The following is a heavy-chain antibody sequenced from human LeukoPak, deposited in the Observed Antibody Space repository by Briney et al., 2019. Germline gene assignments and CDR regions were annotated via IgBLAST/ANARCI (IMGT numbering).Heavy chain of an antibody. V-gene: IGHV4-31*03. CDR2: IYSSGST. Sequence: SQTLSLTCTVSGGSISSGGYYWSWIRQHPGKGLEWIGYIYSSGSTYYNPSLKSRVTISVDTSKNQFSLKLSSVTAADTAVYYCARDTHYYDSSGYGVYFDYWGQGTLVTVSS. CDR3: ARDTHYYDSSGYGVYFDY. J-gene: IGHJ4*02. D-gene: IGHD3-22*01. CDR1: GGSISSGGYY.